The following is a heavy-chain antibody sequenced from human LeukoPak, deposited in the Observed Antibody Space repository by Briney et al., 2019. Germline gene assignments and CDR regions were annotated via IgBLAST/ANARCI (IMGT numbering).Heavy chain of an antibody. D-gene: IGHD3-22*01. J-gene: IGHJ4*02. Sequence: GGSLRLSCAASGFTVSTNYMSWVRQAPGKGLEWVSIIHSSGGTYYADFVKGRFTISRDNSRNTLYLQMNSLRAEDTAVYYCATQEAYDSSGYYPLDYWGQGTLVTVSS. CDR3: ATQEAYDSSGYYPLDY. CDR2: IHSSGGT. V-gene: IGHV3-66*01. CDR1: GFTVSTNY.